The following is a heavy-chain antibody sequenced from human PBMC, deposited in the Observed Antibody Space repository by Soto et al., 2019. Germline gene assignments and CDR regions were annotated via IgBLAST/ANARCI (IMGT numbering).Heavy chain of an antibody. CDR1: GYTFTSYY. Sequence: ASVKVSCKASGYTFTSYYMHWVRQAPGQGLEWMGIINPSGGSTSYAQKFQGRVTMTRDTSTSTVYMELSSLRSEDTAVYYCARELTTGDTAMVYYYYGMDVWGQGTTVTVSS. V-gene: IGHV1-46*01. CDR3: ARELTTGDTAMVYYYYGMDV. D-gene: IGHD5-18*01. CDR2: INPSGGST. J-gene: IGHJ6*02.